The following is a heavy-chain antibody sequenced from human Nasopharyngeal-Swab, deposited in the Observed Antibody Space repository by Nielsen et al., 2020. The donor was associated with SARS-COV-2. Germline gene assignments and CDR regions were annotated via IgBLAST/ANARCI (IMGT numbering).Heavy chain of an antibody. CDR3: ARTRFRAFDI. J-gene: IGHJ3*02. V-gene: IGHV4-30-4*01. CDR2: IYYSGST. Sequence: SETLSLTCTVSGGSIRSGDYYWSWIRQPPGKGLEWLGYIYYSGSTYYNPSLKSRVTISVDTSKNQFSLKLSSVTAADTALYYCARTRFRAFDIWGQGTMVTVSS. CDR1: GGSIRSGDYY.